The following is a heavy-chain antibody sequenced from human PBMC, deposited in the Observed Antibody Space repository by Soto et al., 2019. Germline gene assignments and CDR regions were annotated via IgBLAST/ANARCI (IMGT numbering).Heavy chain of an antibody. CDR3: ASPSYGSGNYY. V-gene: IGHV1-3*01. D-gene: IGHD3-10*01. J-gene: IGHJ4*02. CDR2: INADNGNT. CDR1: GYTFSNYA. Sequence: QVQLVQSGAEVKKPGASVKVSCKASGYTFSNYALHWVRQAPGQRLEWMGWINADNGNTKYSQKFQGRVTFTRDTSASTAYMDLSSLRSEETAVYYCASPSYGSGNYYWGQGTLVTVSS.